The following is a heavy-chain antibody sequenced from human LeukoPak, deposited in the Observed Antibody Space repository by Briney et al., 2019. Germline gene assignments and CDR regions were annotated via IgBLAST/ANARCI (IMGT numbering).Heavy chain of an antibody. CDR3: AREDIVVVPAAIGGYYYYYYMDV. CDR2: IYYSGST. CDR1: GGSISSYY. V-gene: IGHV4-59*01. D-gene: IGHD2-2*02. Sequence: SETLTLTCTASGGSISSYYWSWIRQPPGKGLEWIGYIYYSGSTNYNPSLKSRVTISVDTSKNQFSLKLSSVTAADTAVYYCAREDIVVVPAAIGGYYYYYYMDVWGKGTTVTVSS. J-gene: IGHJ6*03.